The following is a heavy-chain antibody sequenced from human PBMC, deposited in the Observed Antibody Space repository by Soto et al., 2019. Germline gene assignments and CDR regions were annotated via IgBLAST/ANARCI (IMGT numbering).Heavy chain of an antibody. D-gene: IGHD1-26*01. CDR3: ARAVGSPPHGDF. V-gene: IGHV1-18*04. CDR2: ISGNNGNT. CDR1: GYTLGSYA. Sequence: QVQMVQSGAEVKKPWASVKVSCKASGYTLGSYAITWVRRAPGQGLEWMGWISGNNGNTNYAQKFQGRVTMTTDTSTGTAFLELRSLRSDDTAVYYCARAVGSPPHGDFWGQGTLVTVSS. J-gene: IGHJ4*02.